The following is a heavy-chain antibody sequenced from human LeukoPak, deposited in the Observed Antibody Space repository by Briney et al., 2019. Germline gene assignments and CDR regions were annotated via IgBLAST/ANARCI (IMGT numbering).Heavy chain of an antibody. CDR1: GGSINIAGHY. CDR2: IHYSGNT. V-gene: IGHV4-31*03. Sequence: SETLSLTCTVSGGSINIAGHYWSWIRQHPGKGLEWIGNIHYSGNTYDNPSLKSRAIISVDTSKNQFSLRLTSVTVADTAVYYCARVSTMVRGVINWLDSWGPGTLVTVSS. D-gene: IGHD3-10*01. J-gene: IGHJ5*01. CDR3: ARVSTMVRGVINWLDS.